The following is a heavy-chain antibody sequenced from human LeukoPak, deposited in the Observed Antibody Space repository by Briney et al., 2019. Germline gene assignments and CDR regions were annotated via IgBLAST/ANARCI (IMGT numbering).Heavy chain of an antibody. Sequence: SETLSLTCTVSGGSISSYYWSWIRQPPGKGLEWIGHIYYSGSTNYNPSLKSRVTILVDTSKNQLSLKVSSVTAADTAVYYCARGQYSGSCFDNCGQGSPVTVSS. CDR1: GGSISSYY. V-gene: IGHV4-59*01. CDR3: ARGQYSGSCFDN. D-gene: IGHD1-26*01. J-gene: IGHJ4*02. CDR2: IYYSGST.